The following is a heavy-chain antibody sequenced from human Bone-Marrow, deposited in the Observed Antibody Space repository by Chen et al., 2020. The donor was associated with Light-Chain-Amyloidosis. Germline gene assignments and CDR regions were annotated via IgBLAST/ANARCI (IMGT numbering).Heavy chain of an antibody. CDR2: IKSDGSAT. J-gene: IGHJ4*02. CDR3: TRGDCTSTSCFLDF. D-gene: IGHD2-2*01. Sequence: EMKLVESGGGLVQPGGSLRLPCAASGFTFNDYWMHWVRQVPGKGLVWVARIKSDGSATNYAYSVKGRFTVSSDNAKNTLYLQMKSLRAEDTAVYYCTRGDCTSTSCFLDFWGQGTLVTVSS. CDR1: GFTFNDYW. V-gene: IGHV3-74*01.